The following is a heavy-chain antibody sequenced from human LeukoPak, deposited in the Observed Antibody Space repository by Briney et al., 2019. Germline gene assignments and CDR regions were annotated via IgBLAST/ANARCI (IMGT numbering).Heavy chain of an antibody. CDR3: ASGGGGGIAVAGTEAAYGY. CDR1: GYTFTSYD. J-gene: IGHJ4*02. V-gene: IGHV1-8*01. CDR2: MNPNSGNT. Sequence: ASVKVSCKASGYTFTSYDINWVRQATGQGLEWMGWMNPNSGNTGYAQKFQGRVTMTRNTSISTAYMELSSLRAEDTAVYYCASGGGGGIAVAGTEAAYGYWGQGTLVTVSS. D-gene: IGHD6-19*01.